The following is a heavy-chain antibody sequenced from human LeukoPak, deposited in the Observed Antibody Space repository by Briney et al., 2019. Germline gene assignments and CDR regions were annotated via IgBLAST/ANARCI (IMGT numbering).Heavy chain of an antibody. Sequence: RASETLSLTCTVSGGSISSSSAYWGWIRQPPGKGLEWIGSIYYSNNTYYNPSLKSRVTISADTSKNQFSLTLGSVSATDTAVYYCVSPRGFSYGYFDYWGQGTLVTVSS. CDR3: VSPRGFSYGYFDY. D-gene: IGHD5-18*01. J-gene: IGHJ4*02. CDR1: GGSISSSSAY. V-gene: IGHV4-39*01. CDR2: IYYSNNT.